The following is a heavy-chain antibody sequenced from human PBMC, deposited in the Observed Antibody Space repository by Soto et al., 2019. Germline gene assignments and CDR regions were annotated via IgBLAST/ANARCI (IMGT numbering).Heavy chain of an antibody. CDR1: GFTFSSYW. V-gene: IGHV3-7*01. Sequence: GGSLRLSCAASGFTFSSYWMSWVRQAPGKGLEWVANIKQDGSEKYYADSVKGRFTISRDNAKNSLYLQMNSLRAEDTAVYYCARGTVVVIAIGAFDIWGQGTMVTVSS. J-gene: IGHJ3*02. CDR3: ARGTVVVIAIGAFDI. D-gene: IGHD2-21*01. CDR2: IKQDGSEK.